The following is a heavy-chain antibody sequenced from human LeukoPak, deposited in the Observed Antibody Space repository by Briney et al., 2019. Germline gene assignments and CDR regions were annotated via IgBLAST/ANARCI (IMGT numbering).Heavy chain of an antibody. V-gene: IGHV3-7*03. CDR2: IKHDGSET. CDR3: TRDRGAYNLYDY. CDR1: GFTFSSYW. D-gene: IGHD1-1*01. J-gene: IGHJ4*02. Sequence: GGSLRLSCAASGFTFSSYWMSWVRQAPGKGLEWVANIKHDGSETYYVDSVKGRFTISRDNARNSLYLEMNSLKTEDTAVYHCTRDRGAYNLYDYWGQGTLVTVSS.